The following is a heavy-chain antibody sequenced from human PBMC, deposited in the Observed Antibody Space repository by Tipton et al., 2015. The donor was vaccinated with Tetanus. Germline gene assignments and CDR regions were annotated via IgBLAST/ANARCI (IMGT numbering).Heavy chain of an antibody. CDR1: GFTFSSYW. V-gene: IGHV3-7*01. D-gene: IGHD2-15*01. Sequence: SLRLSCAASGFTFSSYWMSWVRQAPGKGLEWVANIKQDGSEKYYVDSVKGRFTISRDNAKNSLYLQMNSLRAEDTAVYYCARDSSRLYSWYFDLWGRGTLVTVSS. CDR3: ARDSSRLYSWYFDL. J-gene: IGHJ2*01. CDR2: IKQDGSEK.